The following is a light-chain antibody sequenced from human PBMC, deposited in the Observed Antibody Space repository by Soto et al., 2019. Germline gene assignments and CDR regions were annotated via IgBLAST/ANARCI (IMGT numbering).Light chain of an antibody. J-gene: IGKJ4*01. CDR3: QQRYVWLT. V-gene: IGKV3-11*01. Sequence: EIVLTQSPGTLCLSPGERATLSCRASQSISSSYLAWYQQRSGQAPRLLIYDASNRATGTPARFSGSGSGTDFTLTISSLEPEDSAVYYCQQRYVWLTFGGGTKVDI. CDR1: QSISSSY. CDR2: DAS.